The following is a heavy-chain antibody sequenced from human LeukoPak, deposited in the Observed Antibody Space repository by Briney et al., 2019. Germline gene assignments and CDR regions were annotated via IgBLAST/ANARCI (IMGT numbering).Heavy chain of an antibody. CDR3: ARQRSRYYDLSGYYPFDY. J-gene: IGHJ4*02. D-gene: IGHD3-3*01. CDR1: GFTFNDYG. Sequence: PGGSLRLSCAASGFTFNDYGFTWVRQAPGKGLEWVSSINWNGATTSYADSLKGRFTISRDNAKNSLYLQMNSLRAEDTAFYYCARQRSRYYDLSGYYPFDYWGRGTLVTVSS. V-gene: IGHV3-20*04. CDR2: INWNGATT.